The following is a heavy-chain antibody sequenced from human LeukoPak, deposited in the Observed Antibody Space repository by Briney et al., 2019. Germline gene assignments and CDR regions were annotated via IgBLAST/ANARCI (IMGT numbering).Heavy chain of an antibody. J-gene: IGHJ4*02. CDR2: IKQDGSEK. Sequence: GGSLRLSCAASGFTFSGYWMSWVRQAPGKGLEWVANIKQDGSEKYYVDSVKGRFTFSRDNAKNSLYLQMNSLRVEDTAVYYCARDRDWAFDYWGQGSLVTVSS. CDR3: ARDRDWAFDY. CDR1: GFTFSGYW. D-gene: IGHD2-21*02. V-gene: IGHV3-7*01.